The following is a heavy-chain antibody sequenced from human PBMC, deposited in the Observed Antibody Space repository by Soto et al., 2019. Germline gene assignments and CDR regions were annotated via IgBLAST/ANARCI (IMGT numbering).Heavy chain of an antibody. D-gene: IGHD3-10*01. CDR3: SRRYSFGSGKYGVDV. CDR1: GGSVSSNKNY. Sequence: XTLSLPCTVSGGSVSSNKNYWGWIRQPPGKGLEWIWTISYSGSTYYNTSVNVRVIISADTSKKQLSLKLSSMTAADTAVYYCSRRYSFGSGKYGVDVWGQGTMVTVSS. V-gene: IGHV4-39*01. CDR2: ISYSGST. J-gene: IGHJ6*02.